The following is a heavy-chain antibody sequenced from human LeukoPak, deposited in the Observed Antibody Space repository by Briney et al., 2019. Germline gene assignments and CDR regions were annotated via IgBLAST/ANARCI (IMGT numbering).Heavy chain of an antibody. V-gene: IGHV3-64*01. CDR2: ISSNGGST. CDR1: GFTFSSYA. CDR3: ARGLRSMVRGSGGVLKNYYYYYYMDV. Sequence: PGGSLRLSCAASGFTFSSYAMHWVRQAPGKGLEYVSAISSNGGSTYYANSVKGRFTISRDNSKNTLYLQMGSLRAEDMAVYYCARGLRSMVRGSGGVLKNYYYYYYMDVWGKGTTVTVSS. D-gene: IGHD3-10*01. J-gene: IGHJ6*03.